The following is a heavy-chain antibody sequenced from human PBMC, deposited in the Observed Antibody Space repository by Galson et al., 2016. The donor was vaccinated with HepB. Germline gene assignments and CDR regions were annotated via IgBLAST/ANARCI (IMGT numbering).Heavy chain of an antibody. CDR2: ISISRYK. D-gene: IGHD1-26*01. CDR3: ASSFETRFGSGSYY. J-gene: IGHJ4*02. V-gene: IGHV3-21*01. Sequence: SLRLSCAASGFTFSSYSVNWVRQAPGKGLEWVSSISISRYKYYADSVKGRFTISRDNAKNSLYLQMNSLRPEDTAVYYCASSFETRFGSGSYYWGQGTLVTVSS. CDR1: GFTFSSYS.